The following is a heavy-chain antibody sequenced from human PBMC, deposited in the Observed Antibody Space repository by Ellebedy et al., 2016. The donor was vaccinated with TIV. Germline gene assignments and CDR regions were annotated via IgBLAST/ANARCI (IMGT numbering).Heavy chain of an antibody. D-gene: IGHD2-15*01. Sequence: GESLKISCVASGFIFSSYSMYWVRQAPGKGPEWVAIISYDGTDKDYADSVKGRFTISRDNSKNTLYLQMNSLRAEDSAVYYCTKDKGTGGRCNDYWGQGTVVTVSS. J-gene: IGHJ4*02. CDR2: ISYDGTDK. V-gene: IGHV3-30*18. CDR1: GFIFSSYS. CDR3: TKDKGTGGRCNDY.